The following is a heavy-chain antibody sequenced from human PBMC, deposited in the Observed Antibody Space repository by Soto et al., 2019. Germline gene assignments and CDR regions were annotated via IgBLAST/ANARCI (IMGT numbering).Heavy chain of an antibody. Sequence: SETLSLTCAVYGGSFSGYYWSWIRQPPGKGLEWIGEINHSGSTNYNPSLKSRVTISVDTSKNQFSLKLSSVTAADTAVYYCARLMVRGPHPRPFAYWGQGTVVTVSS. CDR2: INHSGST. CDR1: GGSFSGYY. J-gene: IGHJ1*01. CDR3: ARLMVRGPHPRPFAY. V-gene: IGHV4-34*01. D-gene: IGHD3-10*01.